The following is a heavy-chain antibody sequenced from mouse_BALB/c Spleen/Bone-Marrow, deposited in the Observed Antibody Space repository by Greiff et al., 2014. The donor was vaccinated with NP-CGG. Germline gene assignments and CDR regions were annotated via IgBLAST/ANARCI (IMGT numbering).Heavy chain of an antibody. V-gene: IGHV2-9*02. CDR1: GFSLTSYG. CDR3: ARVYLWYFDV. Sequence: VKLQESGPGLVAPSQCLSITCTASGFSLTSYGVHWVRQPPGQGLEWLGVIWAGGSTNYNSALMSRMSISKDNSKTQVFLKRNSLQTDDTAMYYCARVYLWYFDVWGAGTTVTVSS. D-gene: IGHD2-3*01. J-gene: IGHJ1*01. CDR2: IWAGGST.